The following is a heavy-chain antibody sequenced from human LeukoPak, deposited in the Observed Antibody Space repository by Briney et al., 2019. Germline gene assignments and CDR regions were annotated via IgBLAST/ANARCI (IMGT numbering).Heavy chain of an antibody. D-gene: IGHD3-16*01. CDR3: ARVLDLSKRGLDAFDI. Sequence: SATLSLTCTVSGGSISSYFWSWIRQPPGKGLEWIGYVYYSGSTNYNPSLKSRVTISVDTSKKQFSLKLSSATAADTAVYYCARVLDLSKRGLDAFDIWGQGTMVTVSS. CDR2: VYYSGST. J-gene: IGHJ3*02. V-gene: IGHV4-59*01. CDR1: GGSISSYF.